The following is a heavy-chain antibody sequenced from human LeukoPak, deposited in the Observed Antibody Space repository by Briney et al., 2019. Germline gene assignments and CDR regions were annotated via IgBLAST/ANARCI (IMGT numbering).Heavy chain of an antibody. CDR2: IYHSGST. J-gene: IGHJ4*02. CDR3: ARGLGTSDF. D-gene: IGHD4-11*01. Sequence: PSETLSLTCTVSGYSISSGYYWGWIRQPPGKGLEWIGSIYHSGSTYYNPSLKSRVTISIDTSKNQFSLRLSSVTAADTAVYYCARGLGTSDFWGQGTLVTVSS. V-gene: IGHV4-38-2*02. CDR1: GYSISSGYY.